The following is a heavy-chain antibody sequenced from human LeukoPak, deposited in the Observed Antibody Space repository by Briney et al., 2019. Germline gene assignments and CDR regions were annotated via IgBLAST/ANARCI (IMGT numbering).Heavy chain of an antibody. D-gene: IGHD6-13*01. CDR2: ISYEESNK. CDR1: GFTFSSYA. V-gene: IGHV3-30*04. CDR3: ARQSIPRYSSSWYYFDY. Sequence: GGSMRLSSAASGFTFSSYAMHWVRQAPGNGLEWVALISYEESNKYYADSVKGRFTISRDNSKNTLYLQMNSLRAEDTAVYYCARQSIPRYSSSWYYFDYWGQGTLVTVSS. J-gene: IGHJ4*02.